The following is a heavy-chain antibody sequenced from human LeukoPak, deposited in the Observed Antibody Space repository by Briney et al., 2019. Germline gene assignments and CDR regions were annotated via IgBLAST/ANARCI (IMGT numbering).Heavy chain of an antibody. CDR1: GFTFSSYS. Sequence: KSEGSLRLSCAASGFTFSSYSMNWVRQAPGKGLEWVSSISSSSSYIYYADSVKGRFTISRDNAKNSLYLQMNSLRAEDTAVYYCATSYSSSYMDPWGQGTLVTVSS. J-gene: IGHJ5*02. CDR3: ATSYSSSYMDP. V-gene: IGHV3-21*01. CDR2: ISSSSSYI. D-gene: IGHD6-6*01.